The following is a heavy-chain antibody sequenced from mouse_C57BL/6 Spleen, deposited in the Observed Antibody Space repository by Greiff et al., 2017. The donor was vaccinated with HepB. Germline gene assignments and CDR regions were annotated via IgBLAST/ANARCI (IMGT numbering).Heavy chain of an antibody. CDR3: ARVDDGYYEGTYYYAMDY. CDR1: GYSITSGYY. J-gene: IGHJ4*01. V-gene: IGHV3-6*01. D-gene: IGHD2-3*01. Sequence: EVQRVESGPGLVKPSQSLSLTCSVTGYSITSGYYWNWIRQFPGNKLEWMGYISYDGSNNYNPSLKNRISITRDTSKNQFFLKLNSVTTEDTATYYCARVDDGYYEGTYYYAMDYWGQGTSVTVSS. CDR2: ISYDGSN.